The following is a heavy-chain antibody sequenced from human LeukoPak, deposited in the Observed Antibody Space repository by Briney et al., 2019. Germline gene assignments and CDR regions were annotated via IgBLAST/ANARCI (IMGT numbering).Heavy chain of an antibody. V-gene: IGHV3-21*01. Sequence: PGGALRLSSAASGFTFSSYSINWGRPAPGEGLGWGSSISSSSSYIYYADSVKGRFTISRDNAKNSLYLQMNSLRAEDTAVYYCAGDIAAAGSIDYWGQGTLVTVSS. CDR2: ISSSSSYI. J-gene: IGHJ4*02. D-gene: IGHD6-13*01. CDR3: AGDIAAAGSIDY. CDR1: GFTFSSYS.